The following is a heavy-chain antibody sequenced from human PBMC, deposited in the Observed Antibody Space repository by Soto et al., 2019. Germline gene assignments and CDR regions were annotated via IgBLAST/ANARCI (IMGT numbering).Heavy chain of an antibody. D-gene: IGHD2-8*01. Sequence: QVQLQQWGAGLLKPSETLSLTCAVYGGSFSDFYWSWIRQSPGKGLEWIGEINHSGSTNYNPSLKSRVTISVDTSKNQFSLKLSSVTAADTAVYYCARGAVLMVYAAFYFWGQGTLVTVSS. CDR3: ARGAVLMVYAAFYF. V-gene: IGHV4-34*01. CDR2: INHSGST. CDR1: GGSFSDFY. J-gene: IGHJ4*02.